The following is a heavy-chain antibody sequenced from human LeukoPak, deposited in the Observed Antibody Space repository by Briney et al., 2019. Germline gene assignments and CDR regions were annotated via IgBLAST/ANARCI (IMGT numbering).Heavy chain of an antibody. CDR3: AKDRITIFGVVMDQ. CDR1: GFTFTTHA. CDR2: IWFDGSNK. J-gene: IGHJ4*02. V-gene: IGHV3-33*06. Sequence: PGRSLRLSCAASGFTFTTHAMHWVRQAPGMGLEWVAFIWFDGSNKYYADSVKGRFTISKDNSENTLYLQMDSLRADDSAVYYCAKDRITIFGVVMDQWGQGTLVTVSS. D-gene: IGHD3-3*01.